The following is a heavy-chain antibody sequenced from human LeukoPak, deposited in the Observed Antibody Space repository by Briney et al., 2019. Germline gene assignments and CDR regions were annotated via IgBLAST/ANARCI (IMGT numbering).Heavy chain of an antibody. CDR2: IKQDGSEK. Sequence: GGSLRPSCAASGFTLSSFWISWGRPAPGEGREWVANIKQDGSEKYYVDSVKGRFTISRDNAKNSLYLQMNSLRAEDTAVYYCARDSAWSYFQHWGQGTLVTVSS. CDR3: ARDSAWSYFQH. CDR1: GFTLSSFW. J-gene: IGHJ1*01. D-gene: IGHD2-15*01. V-gene: IGHV3-7*01.